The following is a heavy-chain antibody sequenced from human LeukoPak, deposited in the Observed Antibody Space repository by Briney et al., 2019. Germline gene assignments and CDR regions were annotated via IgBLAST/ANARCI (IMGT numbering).Heavy chain of an antibody. V-gene: IGHV3-30*02. J-gene: IGHJ4*02. CDR2: IRCEGSNK. D-gene: IGHD1-1*01. Sequence: GGSLRLSCAASGYSLSDYAIYWARHTPHEGREWGAFIRCEGSNKIYADSVKGRFTISRDNSYNTVYLQMTGLRAEDTAVYYCAKDGESGIQWTQGYFDYWGQGTLVTVSS. CDR3: AKDGESGIQWTQGYFDY. CDR1: GYSLSDYA.